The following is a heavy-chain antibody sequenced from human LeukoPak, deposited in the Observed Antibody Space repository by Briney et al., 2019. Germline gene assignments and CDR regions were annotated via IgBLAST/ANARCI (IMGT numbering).Heavy chain of an antibody. V-gene: IGHV3-30-3*01. CDR2: ISCDGSNK. Sequence: LTGGSLRLSCAASGFTFSSYAMLWVRQAPGKGLEWVAFISCDGSNKYYADSVKGRFTISRDNSKNTLYLQMNSLRAEDTAVYYCARDQVVVVPAAMKDYYYYYMDVWGKGTTVTVSS. CDR1: GFTFSSYA. D-gene: IGHD2-2*01. J-gene: IGHJ6*03. CDR3: ARDQVVVVPAAMKDYYYYYMDV.